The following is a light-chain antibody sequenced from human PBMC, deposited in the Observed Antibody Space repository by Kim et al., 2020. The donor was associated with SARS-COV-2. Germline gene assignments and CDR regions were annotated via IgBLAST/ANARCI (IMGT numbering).Light chain of an antibody. Sequence: PGERAHPSLGVSHGVSTSYLSWNQQKRDLAPRLLIYDASNRATGIPDRFSGSGSGTDFTLTISRLEPEDFAVYYCQQYVSSPYTFGQGTKLEI. J-gene: IGKJ2*01. V-gene: IGKV3D-20*01. CDR1: HGVSTSY. CDR2: DAS. CDR3: QQYVSSPYT.